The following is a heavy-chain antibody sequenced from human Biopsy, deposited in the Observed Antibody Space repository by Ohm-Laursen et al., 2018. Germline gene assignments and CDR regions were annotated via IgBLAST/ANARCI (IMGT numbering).Heavy chain of an antibody. CDR3: ARHPTGFWFDP. J-gene: IGHJ5*02. V-gene: IGHV4-39*01. CDR2: IYNTETT. CDR1: GGSISSSTTYY. Sequence: TLSLTCTVSGGSISSSTTYYWAWLRQPPGKGLEWIGSIYNTETTFYNPSLKSRVTISVHTSTNQFSLKVSSVTAADTALYFCARHPTGFWFDPWGHGTLVTVSS.